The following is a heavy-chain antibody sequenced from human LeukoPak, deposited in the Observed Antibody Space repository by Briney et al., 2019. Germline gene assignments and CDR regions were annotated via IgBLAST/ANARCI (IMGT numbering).Heavy chain of an antibody. CDR1: GFTFSSYS. CDR3: ARNFGGGDRSGPFY. D-gene: IGHD3-22*01. CDR2: ISSSSSYI. V-gene: IGHV3-21*04. Sequence: GGFLRLSCAASGFTFSSYSMNWVRQAPGKGLEWVSSISSSSSYIYYADSVKGRFTISRDNAKNSLYLQMNSLRAEDTAFYYCARNFGGGDRSGPFYWGQGTLVTVSS. J-gene: IGHJ4*02.